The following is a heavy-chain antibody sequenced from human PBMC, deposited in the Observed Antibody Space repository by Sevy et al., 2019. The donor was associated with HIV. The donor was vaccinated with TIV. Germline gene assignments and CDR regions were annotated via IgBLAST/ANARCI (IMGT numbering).Heavy chain of an antibody. D-gene: IGHD3-22*01. CDR3: ARVVSSGYYDGNFDY. V-gene: IGHV3-21*01. J-gene: IGHJ4*02. Sequence: GVSLRLSCAASGFTFSSYSMNWVRQAPGKGLEWVSSISSSSSYIHYADSVKGRFTISRDNAKNSLYLQMNSLRAEDTAVYYCARVVSSGYYDGNFDYWGQGTLVTVSS. CDR1: GFTFSSYS. CDR2: ISSSSSYI.